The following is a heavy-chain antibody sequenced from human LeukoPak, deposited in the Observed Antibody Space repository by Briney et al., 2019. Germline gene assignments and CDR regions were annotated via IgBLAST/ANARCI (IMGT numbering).Heavy chain of an antibody. J-gene: IGHJ4*02. Sequence: GGFLRLSCAASGFTFSSYSMNWVRQAPGKGLEWVSYISSSSSTIYYADSVKGRFTISRDNAKNSLYLQMNSLRAEDTAVYYCARDSSSWGSGSYYGGYWGQGTLVTVSS. CDR2: ISSSSSTI. CDR3: ARDSSSWGSGSYYGGY. V-gene: IGHV3-48*04. CDR1: GFTFSSYS. D-gene: IGHD3-10*01.